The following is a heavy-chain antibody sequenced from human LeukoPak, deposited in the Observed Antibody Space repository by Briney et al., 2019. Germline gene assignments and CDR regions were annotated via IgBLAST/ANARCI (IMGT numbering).Heavy chain of an antibody. V-gene: IGHV3-48*01. Sequence: GGSLRLSCAASGFTFSSYSMNCVRQAPGEGVVWGSYISSNSSTINCYDSVQGRLTTPRENAKNSLYLQMNSPRAADKAVYYCARSGEKYSGSYYDYIDYWGQGTLVTVSS. CDR2: ISSNSSTI. D-gene: IGHD1-26*01. J-gene: IGHJ4*02. CDR3: ARSGEKYSGSYYDYIDY. CDR1: GFTFSSYS.